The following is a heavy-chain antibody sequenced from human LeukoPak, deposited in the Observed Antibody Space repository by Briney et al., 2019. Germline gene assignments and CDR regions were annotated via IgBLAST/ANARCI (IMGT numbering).Heavy chain of an antibody. CDR1: GGSISSGDYY. CDR2: IYYSGST. CDR3: ARVDYGDYWYFDY. Sequence: SETLSLTCTVSGGSISSGDYYWSWIRQPPGKGLEWIGYIYYSGSTYYNPSLKSRVTISVDTSKNQFSLKLSSVTAADTAVYYCARVDYGDYWYFDYWGQGTLVTVSS. D-gene: IGHD4-17*01. J-gene: IGHJ4*02. V-gene: IGHV4-30-4*01.